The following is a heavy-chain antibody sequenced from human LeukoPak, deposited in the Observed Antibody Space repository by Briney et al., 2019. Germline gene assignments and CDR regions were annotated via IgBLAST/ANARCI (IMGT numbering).Heavy chain of an antibody. CDR2: INTNTGNP. CDR1: GYTFTSYA. D-gene: IGHD3-9*01. V-gene: IGHV7-4-1*02. CDR3: AREIELRYFDWLSNTKIFDY. Sequence: GASVKVSCKASGYTFTSYAMNWVRQAPGQGLEWMGWINTNTGNPTYAQGFTGRFVFSLDTSVSTAYLQISSLKAEDTAVYYCAREIELRYFDWLSNTKIFDYWGQGTLVTVSS. J-gene: IGHJ4*02.